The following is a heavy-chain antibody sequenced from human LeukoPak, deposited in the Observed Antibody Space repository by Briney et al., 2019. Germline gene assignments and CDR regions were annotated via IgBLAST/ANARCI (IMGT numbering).Heavy chain of an antibody. V-gene: IGHV4-34*01. Sequence: SETLSLTCAVYGGSFSGYYWSWIRQPPGKGLEWIGEINHSGSTNYNPSLKSRVTISVDTSKNQFSLKLSSVTAADTAVYYCARAGGIFLDYWGQGTLVTVSS. J-gene: IGHJ4*02. D-gene: IGHD3-16*01. CDR1: GGSFSGYY. CDR3: ARAGGIFLDY. CDR2: INHSGST.